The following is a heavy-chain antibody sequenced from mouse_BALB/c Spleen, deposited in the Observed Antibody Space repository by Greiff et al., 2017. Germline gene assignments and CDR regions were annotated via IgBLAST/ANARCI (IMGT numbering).Heavy chain of an antibody. V-gene: IGHV5-6-5*01. D-gene: IGHD1-1*01. Sequence: EVKLMESGGGLVKPGGSLKLSCAASGFTFSSYAMSWVRQTPEKRLEWVASISSGGSTYYPDSVKGRFTISRDNARNILYLQMSSLRSEDTAMYYCARGQDYGEAYWGQGTLVTVSA. CDR2: ISSGGST. CDR1: GFTFSSYA. J-gene: IGHJ3*01. CDR3: ARGQDYGEAY.